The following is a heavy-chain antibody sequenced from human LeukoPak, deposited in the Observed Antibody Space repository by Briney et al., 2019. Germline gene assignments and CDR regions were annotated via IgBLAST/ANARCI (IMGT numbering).Heavy chain of an antibody. Sequence: SETLSLTRTVSGDSITNYYWSWIRQPPGKGLECIAYISYSGGTKYNPSLRSRVTISLDTSKNQFSLELSSVTAADTAIYYCARDRAYANSGGYAFDTWGQGTMVTVSS. V-gene: IGHV4-59*01. J-gene: IGHJ3*02. CDR2: ISYSGGT. CDR3: ARDRAYANSGGYAFDT. D-gene: IGHD2-2*01. CDR1: GDSITNYY.